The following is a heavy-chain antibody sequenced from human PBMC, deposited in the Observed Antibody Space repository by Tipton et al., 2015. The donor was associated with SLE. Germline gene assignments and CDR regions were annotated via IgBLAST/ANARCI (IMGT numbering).Heavy chain of an antibody. Sequence: LRLSCAFSGYSIRSGFYWGCSRQPPGKGLEWIGTMYNTVSTYYNPSLKSRVTMSLDTSKKQFSLKLSSVTAADTAVYYCARGGAFDYWGQGTLVTVSS. CDR2: MYNTVST. CDR3: ARGGAFDY. D-gene: IGHD1-26*01. CDR1: GYSIRSGFY. J-gene: IGHJ4*02. V-gene: IGHV4-38-2*01.